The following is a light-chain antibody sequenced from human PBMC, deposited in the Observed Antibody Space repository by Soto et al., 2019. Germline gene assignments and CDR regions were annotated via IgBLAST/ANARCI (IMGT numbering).Light chain of an antibody. Sequence: QSALTQPPSASGSPGQSVTISCTGAGTDVGQYNYVSWYQQHPGKAPKLLIHHVSRRPSGVPARFSGSKSGNTASLTISGLQADDEADYYCSSYAGSSIWVFGGGTKVTVL. CDR1: GTDVGQYNY. CDR2: HVS. CDR3: SSYAGSSIWV. V-gene: IGLV2-8*01. J-gene: IGLJ3*02.